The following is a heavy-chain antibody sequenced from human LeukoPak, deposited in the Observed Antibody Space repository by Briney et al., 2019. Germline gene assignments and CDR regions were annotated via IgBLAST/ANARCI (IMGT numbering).Heavy chain of an antibody. CDR2: FGTAGDT. V-gene: IGHV3-13*01. CDR3: ARYPPSYYGSSLLWYFDL. J-gene: IGHJ2*01. CDR1: GFNLSIYE. D-gene: IGHD3-10*01. Sequence: GGALRLPCEASGFNLSIYEISWVRQSTGRGLEWVSRFGTAGDTYYPGSVKGRFIISREDAKNSLSLQMNSLRAGGTAGYYCARYPPSYYGSSLLWYFDLWGRGALVPVSS.